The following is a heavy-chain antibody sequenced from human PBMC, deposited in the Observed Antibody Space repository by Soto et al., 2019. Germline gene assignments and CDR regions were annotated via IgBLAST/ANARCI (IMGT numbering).Heavy chain of an antibody. CDR3: ARVSSLGYCSGGDCYDFDY. CDR2: IIPIIGTA. D-gene: IGHD2-15*01. J-gene: IGHJ4*02. Sequence: QVQLVQSGAEVKKPGSSVKVSCKASGGTFSSYAISWVRQAPGQGLEWMGGIIPIIGTANYAQKFQGRVTITADESTSTASMELSSLRSEDTAVYYCARVSSLGYCSGGDCYDFDYWGQGTLVTVSS. CDR1: GGTFSSYA. V-gene: IGHV1-69*12.